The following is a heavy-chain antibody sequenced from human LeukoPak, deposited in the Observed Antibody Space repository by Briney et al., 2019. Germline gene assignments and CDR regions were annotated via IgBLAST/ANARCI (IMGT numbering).Heavy chain of an antibody. CDR1: GFTFSSYW. J-gene: IGHJ4*02. V-gene: IGHV3-74*01. Sequence: GGSLRLSCAAYGFTFSSYWMHWVRQAPGKGLVWVSRSNSDGSSTSYAESVKGRFTISRDNAKNTLYLQMNSLRAEDTAVYYCARVGSHCSSTSCYYYFDYWGQGTLVTVSS. CDR2: SNSDGSST. CDR3: ARVGSHCSSTSCYYYFDY. D-gene: IGHD2-2*01.